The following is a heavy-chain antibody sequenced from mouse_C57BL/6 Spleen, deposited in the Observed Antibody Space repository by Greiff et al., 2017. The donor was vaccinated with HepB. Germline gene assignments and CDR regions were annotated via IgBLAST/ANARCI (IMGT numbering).Heavy chain of an antibody. CDR1: GFTFSDYG. V-gene: IGHV5-17*01. J-gene: IGHJ1*03. CDR3: ARLRDYGNYVYFDV. Sequence: EVQLQESGGGLVKPGGSLKLSCAASGFTFSDYGMHWVRQAPEKGLEWVAYISSGSSTIYYADTVKGRFTISRDNAKNTLFLQMTSLRSEDTAMYYCARLRDYGNYVYFDVWGTGTTVTVSS. D-gene: IGHD2-1*01. CDR2: ISSGSSTI.